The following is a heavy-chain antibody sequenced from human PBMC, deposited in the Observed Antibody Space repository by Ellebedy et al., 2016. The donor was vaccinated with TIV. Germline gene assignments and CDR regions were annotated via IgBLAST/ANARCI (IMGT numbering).Heavy chain of an antibody. CDR1: GGSISSSTYY. D-gene: IGHD2/OR15-2a*01. Sequence: SETLSLTCTVSGGSISSSTYYWGWIRQPPGTGLEWIGSIYYSGSTYYNPSLEGRVTISIDTSQNHFSLKLNSVTAADTAVYYCARQGDFYASGNFPYFDSWGHGTVVTVS. CDR3: ARQGDFYASGNFPYFDS. CDR2: IYYSGST. J-gene: IGHJ4*01. V-gene: IGHV4-39*01.